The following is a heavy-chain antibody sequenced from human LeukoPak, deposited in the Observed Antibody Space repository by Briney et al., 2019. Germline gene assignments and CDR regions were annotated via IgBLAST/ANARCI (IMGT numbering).Heavy chain of an antibody. J-gene: IGHJ5*02. CDR1: GFTFSSSA. CDR2: ISASGGGT. V-gene: IGHV3-23*01. D-gene: IGHD6-6*01. Sequence: PGGSLRLSCAASGFTFSSSAMSWVRQAPGKGLEWVSAISASGGGTYYADSVKGRFTISRDNSKNTLYLQMNSLRAEDTAVYYCAKGYSSSSRFDPWGQGTLVTVSS. CDR3: AKGYSSSSRFDP.